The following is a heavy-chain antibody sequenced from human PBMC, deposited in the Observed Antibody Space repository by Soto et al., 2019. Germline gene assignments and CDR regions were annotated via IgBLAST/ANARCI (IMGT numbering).Heavy chain of an antibody. J-gene: IGHJ4*02. D-gene: IGHD3-22*01. CDR2: ISAYNGNT. CDR1: GYTFTSYG. CDR3: ARGNLPSYSSGYYSGDY. Sequence: ASVKVSCKASGYTFTSYGISWVRQAPGQGLEWMGWISAYNGNTNYAQKLQGRVTMTTDTSTSTAYMELRSLRSDDTAVYYCARGNLPSYSSGYYSGDYWGQGTPVTVSS. V-gene: IGHV1-18*01.